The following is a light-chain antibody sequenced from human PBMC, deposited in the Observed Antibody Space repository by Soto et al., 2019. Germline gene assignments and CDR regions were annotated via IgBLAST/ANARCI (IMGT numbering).Light chain of an antibody. CDR1: QSLVYSNGNRH. CDR3: MQVTHWPPIT. CDR2: KVS. V-gene: IGKV2-30*01. Sequence: DVVMPQSPVTMTVTLGQPASISSRSSQSLVYSNGNRHLRWFQQRPCQSPRRLIQKVSNRDSGVPDRVSGSGSGTDFTLKIRGVEAEDLGVYYCMQVTHWPPITFGQGTRLEIK. J-gene: IGKJ5*01.